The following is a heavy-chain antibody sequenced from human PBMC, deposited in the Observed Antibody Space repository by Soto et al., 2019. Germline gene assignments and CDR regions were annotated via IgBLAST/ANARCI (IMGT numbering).Heavy chain of an antibody. D-gene: IGHD4-17*01. CDR2: IYYSGST. J-gene: IGHJ4*02. Sequence: SETLSLTCTVSGGSISSSSYYWGWIRQPPGKGLEWIGSIYYSGSTYYNPSLKSRVTISVDTSKNQFSLKLSSVTAADTAVYYCARSNGGYGDYESDYWGQGTLVTVSS. V-gene: IGHV4-39*01. CDR1: GGSISSSSYY. CDR3: ARSNGGYGDYESDY.